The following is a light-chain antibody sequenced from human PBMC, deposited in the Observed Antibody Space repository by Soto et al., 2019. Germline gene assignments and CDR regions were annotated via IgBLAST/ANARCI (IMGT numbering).Light chain of an antibody. CDR1: LVISTS. CDR3: QQYSKSPIT. V-gene: IGKV1-9*01. Sequence: DIQLPLSPSFLSPSIGESVTITCRASLVISTSLAWYQDKPGKTPKLLIYAASTMDTGVPARFSATGTGTEFSLTITSVQPEDVATYYCQQYSKSPITFGQGTRLEIK. J-gene: IGKJ5*01. CDR2: AAS.